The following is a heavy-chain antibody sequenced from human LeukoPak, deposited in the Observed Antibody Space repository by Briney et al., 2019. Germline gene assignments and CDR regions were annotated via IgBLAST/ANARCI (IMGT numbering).Heavy chain of an antibody. V-gene: IGHV4-59*01. CDR2: IYYSGSP. Sequence: PSETLSLTCTVSGGSISNYYWSWIRKPPGKRLEWIGYIYYSGSPNYNPSLKSRVTMSLDTSRNQFSLKLSSVTAADTAVYYCTRTSASTAIDYWGPGTLVTVSS. CDR3: TRTSASTAIDY. D-gene: IGHD4-17*01. J-gene: IGHJ4*02. CDR1: GGSISNYY.